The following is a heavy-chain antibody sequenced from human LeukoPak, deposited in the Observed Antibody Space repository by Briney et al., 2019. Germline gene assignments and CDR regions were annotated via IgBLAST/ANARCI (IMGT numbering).Heavy chain of an antibody. CDR3: AKGEATVVVVAATHN. V-gene: IGHV3-7*01. CDR2: IKQDGSEK. J-gene: IGHJ4*02. Sequence: GGSLRLSCAASGFTFSRYWMSWVRQAPGKGLEWVANIKQDGSEKYYLDSAKGRFTISRDNAKNSLSLQMNSLRAEDTAVYYCAKGEATVVVVAATHNWGQGTLVTVSS. CDR1: GFTFSRYW. D-gene: IGHD2-15*01.